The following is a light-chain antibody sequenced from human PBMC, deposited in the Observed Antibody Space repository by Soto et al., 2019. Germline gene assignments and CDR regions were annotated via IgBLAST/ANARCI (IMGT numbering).Light chain of an antibody. V-gene: IGKV3-11*01. CDR1: QSVDTY. CDR3: QQRYNWPPIT. Sequence: ETVLTQSPATLSLSLGERATLSCRASQSVDTYLAWYQQKPGQAPRLLIYDASTRATGTPGRFSGSGSGTDFTLTISSLEAEDFAVYYCQQRYNWPPITFGQGTRLDIK. CDR2: DAS. J-gene: IGKJ5*01.